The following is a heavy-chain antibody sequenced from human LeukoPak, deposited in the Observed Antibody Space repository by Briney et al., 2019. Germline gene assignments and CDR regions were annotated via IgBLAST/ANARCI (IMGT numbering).Heavy chain of an antibody. CDR2: INPSGGST. CDR1: GYTFTSYY. D-gene: IGHD3-10*01. CDR3: ARDRDYYGSGSYQAPDY. Sequence: ASVKVPCKASGYTFTSYYMHWVRQAPGQGLEWMGIINPSGGSTSYAQKFQGRVTMTRDTSTSTVYMELSSLRSEDTAVYYCARDRDYYGSGSYQAPDYWGQGTLVTVSS. J-gene: IGHJ4*02. V-gene: IGHV1-46*01.